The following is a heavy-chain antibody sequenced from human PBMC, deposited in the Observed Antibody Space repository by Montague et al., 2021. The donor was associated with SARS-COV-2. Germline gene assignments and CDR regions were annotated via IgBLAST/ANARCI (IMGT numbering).Heavy chain of an antibody. J-gene: IGHJ4*02. CDR3: AREGMVGTTTGLDY. Sequence: SLRLSCPASGFTFSSYGFHWVRQAPGKGLEWVAVIWFDGSNEYYXDSVKGRFTISRDNSKNTLYLQMNSLRAEDTAVYYCAREGMVGTTTGLDYWGQGTLVTVSS. D-gene: IGHD1-26*01. CDR1: GFTFSSYG. V-gene: IGHV3-33*01. CDR2: IWFDGSNE.